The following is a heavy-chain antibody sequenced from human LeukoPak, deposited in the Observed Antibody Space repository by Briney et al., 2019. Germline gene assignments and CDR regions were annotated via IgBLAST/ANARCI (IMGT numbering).Heavy chain of an antibody. CDR3: ARGQGHCSGGTCYSKWVDY. D-gene: IGHD2-15*01. V-gene: IGHV4-4*07. CDR2: IYTSGTT. J-gene: IGHJ4*02. Sequence: SETLSLTCTVSGVSISNYFWSWLRQPAGKGLEWIGRIYTSGTTNYNPSLKSRVTMSVDTSKNQFSLRLRSVTAADTAVYYCARGQGHCSGGTCYSKWVDYWGQGTLVTVSS. CDR1: GVSISNYF.